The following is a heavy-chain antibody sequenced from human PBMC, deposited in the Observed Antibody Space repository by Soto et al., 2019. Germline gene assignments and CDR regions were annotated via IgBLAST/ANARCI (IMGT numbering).Heavy chain of an antibody. J-gene: IGHJ4*02. CDR2: ITNRATGDTT. Sequence: EVQLVESGGGLVQSGGSLRLSCTASGFSVSDHFMDWVRQTPGKGLEWLGQITNRATGDTTFYAASVKGRVTVSKDESRNSLYLQMNSLKPEDTAVYYCASSITQMLTDWGQGTLVAVAS. D-gene: IGHD1-20*01. CDR1: GFSVSDHF. CDR3: ASSITQMLTD. V-gene: IGHV3-72*01.